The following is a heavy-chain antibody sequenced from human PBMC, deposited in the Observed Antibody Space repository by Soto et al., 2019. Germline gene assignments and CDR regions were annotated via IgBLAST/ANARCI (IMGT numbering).Heavy chain of an antibody. J-gene: IGHJ6*02. Sequence: PGGSLRLSCAASGFTFSSYSMHWVRQAPGKGLEWVAYITSSGSNIYYADSVKGRVTISRDNAKNTLYLQMNSLRAEDTAVYYCARDSAWRPAPGYYYGMDVWGQGTSVTVSS. CDR2: ITSSGSNI. CDR3: ARDSAWRPAPGYYYGMDV. D-gene: IGHD1-1*01. V-gene: IGHV3-30*03. CDR1: GFTFSSYS.